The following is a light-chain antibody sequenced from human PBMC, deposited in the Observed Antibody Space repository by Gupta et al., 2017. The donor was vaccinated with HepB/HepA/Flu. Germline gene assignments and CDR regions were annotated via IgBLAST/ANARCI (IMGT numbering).Light chain of an antibody. J-gene: IGKJ2*01. Sequence: DIVMTQSPLSLPVTPGEPASISCRSSQSLLHSNGYNYLDWYLQKPGQAPQLLIYLGSNRASGDTDRFSGSGSGRDGTLKISRVEAEEGGVYYCMQALQTRYLNDTFGQGTKMEIK. CDR2: LGS. CDR1: QSLLHSNGYNY. V-gene: IGKV2-28*01. CDR3: MQALQTRYLNDT.